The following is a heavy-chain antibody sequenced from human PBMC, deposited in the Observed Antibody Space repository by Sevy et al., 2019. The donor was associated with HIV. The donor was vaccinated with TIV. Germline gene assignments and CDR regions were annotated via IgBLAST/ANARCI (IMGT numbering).Heavy chain of an antibody. J-gene: IGHJ4*02. Sequence: GGSLRLSCAASGFTFSSYGMHWVRQAPGKGLEWVALISYDGSNKYYADSVKGRFTISRDNSKNTLYLQMNSLRTEDTAVNYCANDQGSIDYWGQGTLVTVSS. CDR3: ANDQGSIDY. CDR2: ISYDGSNK. CDR1: GFTFSSYG. V-gene: IGHV3-30*18.